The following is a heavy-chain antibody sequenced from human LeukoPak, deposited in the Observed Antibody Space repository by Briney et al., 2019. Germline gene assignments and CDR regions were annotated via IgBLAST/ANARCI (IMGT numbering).Heavy chain of an antibody. CDR1: GYTFTSYG. V-gene: IGHV1-18*01. D-gene: IGHD1-26*01. CDR3: TRTSGSYFDY. J-gene: IGHJ4*02. CDR2: ISGYNGNT. Sequence: ASVKVSCKASGYTFTSYGINRVRQAPGQGLEWMGWISGYNGNTNYAQKFQGRVTMTTDTSTTTAYMELRGLRSDDTAVYYCTRTSGSYFDYWGQGTLVTVSS.